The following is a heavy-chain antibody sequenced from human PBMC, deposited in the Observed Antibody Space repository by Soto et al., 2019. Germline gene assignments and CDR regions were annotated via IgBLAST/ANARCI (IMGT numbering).Heavy chain of an antibody. CDR2: ISGSGDST. Sequence: EVQLLESGGGLVQPGGSMRLSCAASGFTFSSDAMSWVRQAPGKGLEWVSAISGSGDSTYYADSVKGRFTISRDNSKNPLYLQMNSLRAEDTAVYYCAKDPDIVVVPAAMTESFDYWGQGTLVTVSS. D-gene: IGHD2-2*01. V-gene: IGHV3-23*01. CDR1: GFTFSSDA. J-gene: IGHJ4*02. CDR3: AKDPDIVVVPAAMTESFDY.